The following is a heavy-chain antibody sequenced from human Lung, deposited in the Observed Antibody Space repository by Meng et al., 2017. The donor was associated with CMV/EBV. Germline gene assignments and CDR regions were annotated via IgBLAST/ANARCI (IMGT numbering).Heavy chain of an antibody. V-gene: IGHV3-49*04. CDR2: IRSRAYGGTT. D-gene: IGHD3-3*01. CDR1: GFTFSDYA. Sequence: SXTSSGFTFSDYAITWGRQAPGKGLGWGGLIRSRAYGGTTEYAASVRGRFTVSRDDTKNIANMQMNGPKAEDTAVYSCVKEHLPVFGVGLPGDYWGQGTLVXVSS. CDR3: VKEHLPVFGVGLPGDY. J-gene: IGHJ4*02.